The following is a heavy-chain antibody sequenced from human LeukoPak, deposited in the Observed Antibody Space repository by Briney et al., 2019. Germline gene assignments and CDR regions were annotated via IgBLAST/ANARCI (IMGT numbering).Heavy chain of an antibody. J-gene: IGHJ4*02. V-gene: IGHV3-30*03. D-gene: IGHD3-22*01. Sequence: QPGRSLRLSCAASRFTFTNYGMHWVRQAPGKGLEWVAVISYDGSKKYYVDSVKGRFTASRDNAKNSLYLQMNSLRAEDTAVYYCASAFYDSSGYLILSDWGQGTLVTVSS. CDR3: ASAFYDSSGYLILSD. CDR1: RFTFTNYG. CDR2: ISYDGSKK.